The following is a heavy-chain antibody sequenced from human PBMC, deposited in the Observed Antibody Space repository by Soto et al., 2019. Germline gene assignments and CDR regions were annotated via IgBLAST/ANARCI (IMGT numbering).Heavy chain of an antibody. CDR2: ISRSNSYI. V-gene: IGHV3-21*01. J-gene: IGHJ6*03. D-gene: IGHD2-2*01. CDR3: ARASSTQDYYYYYMDV. CDR1: GFTFRSHS. Sequence: GGSLRLSCAASGFTFRSHSMNWVRQAPGKGLEWVSSISRSNSYIYYADSVKGRFTISRDNAKNSLYLQMNSLSAEDTAVYYCARASSTQDYYYYYMDVWGKGTTVTVSS.